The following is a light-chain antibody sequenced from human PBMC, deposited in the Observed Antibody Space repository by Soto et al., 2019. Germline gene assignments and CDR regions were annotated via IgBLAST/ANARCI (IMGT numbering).Light chain of an antibody. Sequence: EIVLTQSPDTLSLSPGERATLACRASQSVSIKYVCWYQQNLGQAPRLLIYGTSNRATGIPDRFSGSGSGTEFTLTINGVEPEDFAVYYCQQYGNTPYTFGQGTKLEIK. CDR1: QSVSIKY. CDR2: GTS. CDR3: QQYGNTPYT. V-gene: IGKV3-20*01. J-gene: IGKJ2*01.